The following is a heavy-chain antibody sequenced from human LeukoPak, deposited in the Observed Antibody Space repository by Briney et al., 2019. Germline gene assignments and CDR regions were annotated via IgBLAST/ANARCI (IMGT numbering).Heavy chain of an antibody. J-gene: IGHJ6*02. CDR1: GYTFSSYD. V-gene: IGHV1-8*01. CDR2: MNPNSGNT. Sequence: ASVKVSCKASGYTFSSYDVNWVRQATGQGLEWMGWMNPNSGNTGYAQEFQGRVTMTRNTSISTAYMEVSGLRSEDTAVYYCARAPSPTSYGIDVWGQGTTVTVYS. D-gene: IGHD2-2*01. CDR3: ARAPSPTSYGIDV.